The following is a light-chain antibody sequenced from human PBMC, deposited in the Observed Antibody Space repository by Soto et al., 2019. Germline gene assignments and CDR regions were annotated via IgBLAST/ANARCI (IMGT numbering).Light chain of an antibody. CDR2: DVN. V-gene: IGLV2-14*03. CDR3: SSYTSSSNLI. Sequence: QSVLTQPASVSGSLGQSITISCTGTSRDVGNYNYVSWYQHHTGRATKLVIYDVNNRPAGISNRFSGSKSDNTASLIIFGLQAEDEADYYCSSYTSSSNLIFGGGTKLTVL. J-gene: IGLJ2*01. CDR1: SRDVGNYNY.